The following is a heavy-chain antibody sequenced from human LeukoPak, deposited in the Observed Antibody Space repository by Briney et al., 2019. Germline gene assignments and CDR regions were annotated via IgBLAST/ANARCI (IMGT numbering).Heavy chain of an antibody. J-gene: IGHJ3*02. CDR2: IYYSGST. CDR1: GGSISSSSYY. Sequence: PSETLSLTCTVSGGSISSSSYYWGWIRQPPGKGLEWIGSIYYSGSTYYNPSLKSRVTISVDTSKNQFSLKLSSVTAADTAVYYCARDSDYSDYAFDIWGQGTMVTVSS. CDR3: ARDSDYSDYAFDI. D-gene: IGHD4-11*01. V-gene: IGHV4-39*02.